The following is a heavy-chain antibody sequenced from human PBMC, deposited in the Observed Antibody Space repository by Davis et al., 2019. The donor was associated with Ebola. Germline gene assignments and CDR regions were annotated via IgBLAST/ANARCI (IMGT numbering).Heavy chain of an antibody. CDR2: IYYSGST. CDR3: ARDSVLTTDFSSYGMDV. Sequence: PSETLSLTCTVSGGSISSGGYYWSWIRQHPGKGLEWIGYIYYSGSTYYNPSLKSRVTISVDTSKNQFSLNLSSVTAADTAVFYCARDSVLTTDFSSYGMDVWGQGTTVTVSS. D-gene: IGHD4-17*01. J-gene: IGHJ6*02. CDR1: GGSISSGGYY. V-gene: IGHV4-30-4*08.